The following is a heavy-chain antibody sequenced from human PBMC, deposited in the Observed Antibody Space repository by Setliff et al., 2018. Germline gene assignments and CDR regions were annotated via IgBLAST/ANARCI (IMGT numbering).Heavy chain of an antibody. D-gene: IGHD3-16*01. CDR3: ARLLPLVGPGGPFDY. Sequence: ASVKVSCKASGGILSSYAISWVRQAPGQGLEWMGGIIPIFGTANYAHKFQGRVTITADESTSTAYMELSSLRSEDTAVYYCARLLPLVGPGGPFDYWGQGTLVTVSS. J-gene: IGHJ4*02. V-gene: IGHV1-69*13. CDR1: GGILSSYA. CDR2: IIPIFGTA.